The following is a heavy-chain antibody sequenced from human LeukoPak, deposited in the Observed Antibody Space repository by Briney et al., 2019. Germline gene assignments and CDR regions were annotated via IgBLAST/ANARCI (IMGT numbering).Heavy chain of an antibody. CDR1: GFTFSDYY. D-gene: IGHD5-18*01. Sequence: GGTVRLSCAASGFTFSDYYMSWIRQAPGKGLEGVSYISSSGSTIYYADSVKGRFTISRDNAKNSLYLQMISLRAEDTTVYYCARDSGYSYGYSRDDAFDIWGQGTMVTVSS. V-gene: IGHV3-11*04. J-gene: IGHJ3*02. CDR3: ARDSGYSYGYSRDDAFDI. CDR2: ISSSGSTI.